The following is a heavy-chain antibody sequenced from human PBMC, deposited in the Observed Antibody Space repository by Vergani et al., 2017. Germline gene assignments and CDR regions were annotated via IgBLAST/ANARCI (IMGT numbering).Heavy chain of an antibody. D-gene: IGHD2-21*01. CDR3: ARMGYSRAPSWWFDL. J-gene: IGHJ4*02. CDR1: NASMNGFF. Sequence: QLHLQESGPGLVKPSETLSLVCTVSNASMNGFFWGWVRQPAGKGLEWMGRIFDNGATYYDPSREGRVTMSVDVSKNQFSLKLTSLTAADTAVYFCARMGYSRAPSWWFDLWGQGTLVTVSS. CDR2: IFDNGAT. V-gene: IGHV4-4*07.